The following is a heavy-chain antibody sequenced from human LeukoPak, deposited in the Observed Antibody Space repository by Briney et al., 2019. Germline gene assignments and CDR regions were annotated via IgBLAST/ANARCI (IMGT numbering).Heavy chain of an antibody. D-gene: IGHD3-22*01. V-gene: IGHV1-18*01. Sequence: ASVKVSCKASGYTLTSYGISWVRQAPGQGLEWMGWISAYNGNTNYAQKLQGRVTMTTDTSTSTAYMELRSLRSDDTAVYYCARDYYDSSGYYMSDYWGQGTLVTVSS. J-gene: IGHJ4*02. CDR3: ARDYYDSSGYYMSDY. CDR2: ISAYNGNT. CDR1: GYTLTSYG.